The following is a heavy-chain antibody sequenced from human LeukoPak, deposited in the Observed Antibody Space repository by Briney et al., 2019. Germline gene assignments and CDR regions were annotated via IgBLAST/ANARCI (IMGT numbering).Heavy chain of an antibody. CDR2: IWYDGSNK. Sequence: GGSLRLSCAASGFTFSSYGMHWVRQAPGKGLEWVAVIWYDGSNKYYADSVKGRFTISRDNSKNTLYLQMNSLRAEDTAVYYCARALSWNYAIDPWGQGTLVTVSS. CDR1: GFTFSSYG. CDR3: ARALSWNYAIDP. J-gene: IGHJ5*02. V-gene: IGHV3-33*01. D-gene: IGHD1-7*01.